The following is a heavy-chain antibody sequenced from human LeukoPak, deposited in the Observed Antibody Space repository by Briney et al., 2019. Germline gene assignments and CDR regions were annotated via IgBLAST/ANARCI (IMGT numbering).Heavy chain of an antibody. CDR3: VRADDYGDFVPAY. V-gene: IGHV4-39*07. CDR2: IYYSGST. Sequence: KPSQTLSLTCTVSGGSISSGSYYWGWIRQPPGKGLEWIGSIYYSGSTFYNPSLKSRVIISIDTSKNQFSLKLSSVTAADTAAYYCVRADDYGDFVPAYWGQGILVTVSS. CDR1: GGSISSGSYY. J-gene: IGHJ4*02. D-gene: IGHD4-17*01.